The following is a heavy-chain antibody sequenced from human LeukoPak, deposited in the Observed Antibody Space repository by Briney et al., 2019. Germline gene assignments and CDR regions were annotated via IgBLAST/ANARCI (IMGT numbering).Heavy chain of an antibody. CDR3: ARDGAYYCDSSGYYLPHYYYGMDV. D-gene: IGHD3-22*01. Sequence: GASVKVSCKASGYTFTSYGISWVRQAPGQGLEWMGWISAYNGNTNYAQKLQGRVTMTTDTSTSTAYMELRSLRSDDTAVYYCARDGAYYCDSSGYYLPHYYYGMDVWGQGTTVTVSS. CDR2: ISAYNGNT. V-gene: IGHV1-18*01. J-gene: IGHJ6*02. CDR1: GYTFTSYG.